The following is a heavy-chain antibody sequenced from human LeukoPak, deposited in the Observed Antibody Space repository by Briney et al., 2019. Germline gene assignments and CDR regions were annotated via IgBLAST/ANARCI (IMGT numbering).Heavy chain of an antibody. CDR3: AKRRQWLDFDY. V-gene: IGHV3-23*01. CDR2: ISGSGDST. J-gene: IGHJ4*02. CDR1: GFTFSSYA. Sequence: GGSLRLSCAASGFTFSSYAMSWVRQAPGTGLEWVSSISGSGDSTYHADSVKGRFTISRDNSKNTVYLQMNTLRAEDTAVYYCAKRRQWLDFDYWGQGTLVTVSS. D-gene: IGHD6-19*01.